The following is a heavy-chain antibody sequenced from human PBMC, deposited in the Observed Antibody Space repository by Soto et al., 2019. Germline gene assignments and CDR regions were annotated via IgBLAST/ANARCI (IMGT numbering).Heavy chain of an antibody. D-gene: IGHD2-2*01. V-gene: IGHV3-74*01. CDR3: ARGGTSTSYWGRCDY. J-gene: IGHJ4*02. CDR2: LNGDGSTT. CDR1: GFTFSSYW. Sequence: PGGSLRLSCVASGFTFSSYWMHWVRQAPGKGLVWVSRLNGDGSTTTYADSVKGRFTISRDNANNTLYLHMNSLRADDAAVYYCARGGTSTSYWGRCDYWGQGTLVTVSS.